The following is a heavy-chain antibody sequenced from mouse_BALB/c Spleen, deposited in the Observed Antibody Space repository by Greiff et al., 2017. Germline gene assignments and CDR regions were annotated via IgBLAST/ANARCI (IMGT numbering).Heavy chain of an antibody. Sequence: VQRVESGPGLVAPSQSLSITCTVSGFSLTDYGVSWIRQPPGKGLEWLGVIWGGGSTYYNSALKSRLSISKDNSKSQVFLKMNSLQTDDTAMYYCAKHVYYYGSSPYWYFDVWGAGTTVTVSS. CDR2: IWGGGST. V-gene: IGHV2-6-5*01. CDR3: AKHVYYYGSSPYWYFDV. D-gene: IGHD1-1*01. J-gene: IGHJ1*01. CDR1: GFSLTDYG.